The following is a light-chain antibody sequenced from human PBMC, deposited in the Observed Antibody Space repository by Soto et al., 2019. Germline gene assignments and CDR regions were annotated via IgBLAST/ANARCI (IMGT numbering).Light chain of an antibody. V-gene: IGLV2-14*01. CDR3: TAYTSSGTHV. CDR1: TSDVGGYNY. Sequence: QSALTQPASVSGSPGQSITISCTGTTSDVGGYNYVSWHQQHPGKAPKLMIYDVINRPSGVSNRFSGSKSDNTASLTISGLQAEDESDYNCTAYTSSGTHVFGRGTKLTVL. CDR2: DVI. J-gene: IGLJ1*01.